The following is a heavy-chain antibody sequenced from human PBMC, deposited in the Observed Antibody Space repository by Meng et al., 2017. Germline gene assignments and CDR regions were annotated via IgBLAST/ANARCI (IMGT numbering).Heavy chain of an antibody. V-gene: IGHV4-61*01. Sequence: SETLSLTCSVSGGSVSSDNYYWSWIRQTPGKGLGWIGYIYNSGSTTYNPSLKSRVTISIDASKNQFSLKLSSVIGADTAIYYCARGFGGYDYWGQGTLVTVS. J-gene: IGHJ4*02. CDR1: GGSVSSDNYY. CDR2: IYNSGST. D-gene: IGHD5-12*01. CDR3: ARGFGGYDY.